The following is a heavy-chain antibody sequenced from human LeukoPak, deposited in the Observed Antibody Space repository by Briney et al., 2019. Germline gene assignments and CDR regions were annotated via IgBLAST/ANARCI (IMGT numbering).Heavy chain of an antibody. D-gene: IGHD3-9*01. CDR1: GYTLTELS. V-gene: IGHV1-24*01. CDR2: FDPEDSET. J-gene: IGHJ4*02. Sequence: ASVKVSCKVSGYTLTELSMHWVRQAPGKGLEWMGGFDPEDSETIYAQKFQGRVTMTEDTSTDTAYMELSSLRSEDTAVYYCATVGIPRREARATYYDILTGLEYWGQGTLVTVSS. CDR3: ATVGIPRREARATYYDILTGLEY.